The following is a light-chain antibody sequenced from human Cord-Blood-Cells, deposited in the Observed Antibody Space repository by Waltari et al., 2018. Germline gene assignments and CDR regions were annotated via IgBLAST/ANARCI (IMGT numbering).Light chain of an antibody. CDR2: EVS. J-gene: IGLJ2*01. V-gene: IGLV2-14*01. CDR3: SSYTSSSTVV. CDR1: SSDVGGSNY. Sequence: QSALTQPASVSGSPGQSIPLSCTGTSSDVGGSNYVSWYQQHPGKAPKLMIYEVSNRPSGVANRFSGSKSGDTASLTISGLQAEDEADYYCSSYTSSSTVVFGGGTKLTVL.